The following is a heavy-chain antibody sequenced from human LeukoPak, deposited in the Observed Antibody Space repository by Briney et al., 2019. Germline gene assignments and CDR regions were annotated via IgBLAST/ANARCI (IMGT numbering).Heavy chain of an antibody. CDR3: ARLPQYCQVDY. Sequence: SETLSLTCTVSGFSISSYYWSWIRQPPGKGLEWIGYIYYSGSTNYNASLKSRVTISVDASKNKFSLKVSSVTAADTAVYYCARLPQYCQVDYWGQGTLVTVSS. V-gene: IGHV4-59*01. CDR1: GFSISSYY. D-gene: IGHD2-8*02. CDR2: IYYSGST. J-gene: IGHJ4*02.